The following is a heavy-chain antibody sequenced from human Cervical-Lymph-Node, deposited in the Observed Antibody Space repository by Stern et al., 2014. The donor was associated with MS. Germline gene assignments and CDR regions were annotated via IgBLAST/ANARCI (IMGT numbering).Heavy chain of an antibody. CDR2: ISTYNGKT. CDR3: ARDLRMLGSTAWFDP. D-gene: IGHD2-8*01. CDR1: GYTFSTFG. Sequence: QVQLVQSGPEVKNPGASVKVSCKASGYTFSTFGVNWVRQAPGQGLEWMGWISTYNGKTTYAQKFQGRVIMSTDTSPSTNSMELKDLTSGDTAIYYCARDLRMLGSTAWFDPGGRETRVSVSA. V-gene: IGHV1-18*01. J-gene: IGHJ5*02.